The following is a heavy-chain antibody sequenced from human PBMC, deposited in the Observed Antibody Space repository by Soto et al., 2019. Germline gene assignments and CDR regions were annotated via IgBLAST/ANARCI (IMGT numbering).Heavy chain of an antibody. Sequence: QVQLVESGGGVVQPGRSLRLSCAASGFTFSDYGMHWARQAPGKGLEWVAIIFYDRSHEYYADSVKGRFTISRDNSKNTLYLQMNTLRVEDTAVYYCAKVAYPGYSTSWPFDSWGQGTLVTVSS. CDR1: GFTFSDYG. V-gene: IGHV3-33*03. CDR3: AKVAYPGYSTSWPFDS. J-gene: IGHJ4*02. D-gene: IGHD6-13*01. CDR2: IFYDRSHE.